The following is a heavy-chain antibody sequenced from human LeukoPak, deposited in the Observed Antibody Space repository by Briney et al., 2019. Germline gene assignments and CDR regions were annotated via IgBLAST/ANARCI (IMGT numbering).Heavy chain of an antibody. CDR1: GFTFSSYS. CDR2: ISSSSSYI. V-gene: IGHV3-21*01. CDR3: ARPLDTYSSACNY. J-gene: IGHJ4*02. D-gene: IGHD6-6*01. Sequence: SGGSLRLSCAASGFTFSSYSMSWVRQAPGKGLEWVSSISSSSSYIYYADSVKGRFIISRDNAKNSLYLQMNSLRAEDTAVYYCARPLDTYSSACNYWGQGTLVTVSS.